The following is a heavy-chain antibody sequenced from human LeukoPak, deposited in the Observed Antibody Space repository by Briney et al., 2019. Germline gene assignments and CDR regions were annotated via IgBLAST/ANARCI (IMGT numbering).Heavy chain of an antibody. CDR3: ARGGGSGRGNWFDP. Sequence: SETLSLTCTVSGGSISPYSLSWIRQPPGKGLEWIGYVYYSGSTNYNPSLKSRVTISVDTSKSQFSLKLTSVTAADTAVYYCARGGGSGRGNWFDPWGQGSLVIVSS. V-gene: IGHV4-59*01. J-gene: IGHJ5*02. CDR2: VYYSGST. CDR1: GGSISPYS. D-gene: IGHD3-10*01.